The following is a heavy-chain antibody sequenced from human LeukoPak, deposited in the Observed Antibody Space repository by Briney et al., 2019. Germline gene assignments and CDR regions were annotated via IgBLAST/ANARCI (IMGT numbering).Heavy chain of an antibody. J-gene: IGHJ4*02. CDR1: GLPFSRFW. CDR2: IEGDGSRS. V-gene: IGHV3-74*01. D-gene: IGHD1-26*01. Sequence: GGSLRLSCAASGLPFSRFWMHWVRQVPGKGLVWVSRIEGDGSRSNYTDSVKGRFTISRDNAKDTLYLQMNSLRVEDTAVYYCAKGVAWALFYFDYWGQGTLVTVSS. CDR3: AKGVAWALFYFDY.